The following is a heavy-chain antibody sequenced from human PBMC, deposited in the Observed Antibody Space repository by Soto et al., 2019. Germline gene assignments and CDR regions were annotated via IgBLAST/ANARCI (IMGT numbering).Heavy chain of an antibody. Sequence: GSLRLSCAASEFTFANAWISWVRQAPGKGLEWVGRIKSKADGGTTDYAAPVKGRFTISRDESQNTLYLQMNSLKTEDTAVYYCTSLYYGHWGQGTLVTVSS. CDR1: EFTFANAW. CDR2: IKSKADGGTT. D-gene: IGHD4-17*01. V-gene: IGHV3-15*01. J-gene: IGHJ4*02. CDR3: TSLYYGH.